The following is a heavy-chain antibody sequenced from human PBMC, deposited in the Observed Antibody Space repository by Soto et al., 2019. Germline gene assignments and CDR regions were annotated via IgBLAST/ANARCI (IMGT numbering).Heavy chain of an antibody. CDR3: GGGGYYGSRGSRNSGYGGSDA. Sequence: QVHLVQSGGEVKKPGASVKVFCKTSGYTFSSYGVNWVRQAPGRGLEWMGWISPYNDYTYYAQKLQGRVRMTTDTSRRTAYTELRRPSSADTAVFCCGGGGYYGSRGSRNSGYGGSDAWGQGTTVIVSS. V-gene: IGHV1-18*01. CDR1: GYTFSSYG. D-gene: IGHD3-22*01. J-gene: IGHJ6*01. CDR2: ISPYNDYT.